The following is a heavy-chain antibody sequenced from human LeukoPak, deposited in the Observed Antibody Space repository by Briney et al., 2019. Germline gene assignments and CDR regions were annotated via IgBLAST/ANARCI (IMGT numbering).Heavy chain of an antibody. V-gene: IGHV3-30-3*01. Sequence: GGSLRLSCVASGFSFNNFAMHWVRQAPGRGLEWVAVISYDGGKEHYAESMKGRFTTSRDNSNSTLYLEINSPTPEDTAIYYCASCSRSAYYDILTAYYDYWGQGTQVTVSS. CDR3: ASCSRSAYYDILTAYYDY. D-gene: IGHD3-9*01. CDR2: ISYDGGKE. CDR1: GFSFNNFA. J-gene: IGHJ4*02.